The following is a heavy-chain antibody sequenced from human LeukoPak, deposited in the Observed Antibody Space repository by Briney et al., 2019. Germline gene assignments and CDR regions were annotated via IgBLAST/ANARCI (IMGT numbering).Heavy chain of an antibody. D-gene: IGHD2-15*01. CDR2: IYSGGDT. Sequence: GGSLRHSCAASGFPISTNYMSWVRQAPGKGPEWVAIIYSGGDTFYADSVKGRFNISRDNSKNTLYLQMNSLRAEDTAVYYCAKAHPCSGGSCYSPFDYWGQGTLVTVSS. V-gene: IGHV3-53*01. CDR1: GFPISTNY. CDR3: AKAHPCSGGSCYSPFDY. J-gene: IGHJ4*02.